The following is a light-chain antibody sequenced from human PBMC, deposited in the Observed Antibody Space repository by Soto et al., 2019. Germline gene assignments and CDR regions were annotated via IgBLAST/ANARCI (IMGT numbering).Light chain of an antibody. CDR3: KHYFSYPYA. Sequence: DIQVTQSPATLSASVGDTVSITCRARQSVLTWLAWYQQKPGKAPNLLIYKASRLRDGVPSRFSGSGSGTDFTLTISSLQPDDFASYFCKHYFSYPYAFGQGTKLEI. J-gene: IGKJ2*01. CDR2: KAS. CDR1: QSVLTW. V-gene: IGKV1-5*03.